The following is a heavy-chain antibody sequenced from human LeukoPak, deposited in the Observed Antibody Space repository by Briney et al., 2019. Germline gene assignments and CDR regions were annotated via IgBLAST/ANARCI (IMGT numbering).Heavy chain of an antibody. CDR3: ARDGPYYYGLDV. CDR2: IYYRSKWYN. CDR1: GDSVSSNSAA. Sequence: SQTLSLTCAISGDSVSSNSAAWNWIRQSPSRGLEWLGRIYYRSKWYNDYAVSVRGRVAINPDTSKNQFSLQLTSVTPEDTAVYYCARDGPYYYGLDVWGQGTTVIVSS. V-gene: IGHV6-1*01. J-gene: IGHJ6*02.